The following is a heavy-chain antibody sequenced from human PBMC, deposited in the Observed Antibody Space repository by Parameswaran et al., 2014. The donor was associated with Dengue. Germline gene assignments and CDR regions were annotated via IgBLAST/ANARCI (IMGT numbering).Heavy chain of an antibody. V-gene: IGHV3-23*01. Sequence: WIRQPPGKGLEWVSAISGSGGSTYYADSVKGRFTISRDNSKNTLYLQMNSLRAEDTAVYYCAKDQFGDDSSGYDAAFDIWGQGTMVTVSS. D-gene: IGHD3-22*01. J-gene: IGHJ3*02. CDR2: ISGSGGST. CDR3: AKDQFGDDSSGYDAAFDI.